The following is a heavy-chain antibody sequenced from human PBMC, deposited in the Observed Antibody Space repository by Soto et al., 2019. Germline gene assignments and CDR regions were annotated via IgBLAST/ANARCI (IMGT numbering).Heavy chain of an antibody. V-gene: IGHV3-11*01. J-gene: IGHJ4*02. CDR1: GFTFSDYY. CDR2: ISSSGSTI. D-gene: IGHD3-10*01. Sequence: GGSLRLSCAASGFTFSDYYMSWIRQAPGKGLEWVSYISSSGSTIYYADSVKGRFTISRDNAKNSLYLQMNSLRAEDTAVYYCARDMSVYYYGSGSYYGHLFDYWGQGTLVTVSS. CDR3: ARDMSVYYYGSGSYYGHLFDY.